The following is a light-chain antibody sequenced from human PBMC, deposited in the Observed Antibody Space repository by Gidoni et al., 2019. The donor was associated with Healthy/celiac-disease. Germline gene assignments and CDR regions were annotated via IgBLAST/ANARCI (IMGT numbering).Light chain of an antibody. CDR3: SSYTSSSTVV. CDR2: EVS. J-gene: IGLJ2*01. Sequence: HSALTQPASVSGSPAQSITISCTGTSSDVGVYNYVSWYQQHPGKAPKLMIYEVSNRPSGVSNRFSGSKSGNTASLTISGLQAEDEADYYCSSYTSSSTVVFGGGTKLTVL. V-gene: IGLV2-14*01. CDR1: SSDVGVYNY.